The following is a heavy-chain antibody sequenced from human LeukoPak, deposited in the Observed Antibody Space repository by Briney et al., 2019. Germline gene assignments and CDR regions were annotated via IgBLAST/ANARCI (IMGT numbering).Heavy chain of an antibody. J-gene: IGHJ5*02. V-gene: IGHV5-51*01. CDR3: AILNVDTYLDP. Sequence: GESLKISCKGSGNGFTSYWIGWVRQMPGKGLEWMGIIYPGDSDTRYSPSFQGQVTISADKSISTAYLQWSSLKASDTAMYYCAILNVDTYLDPWGQGTLVTVSS. CDR1: GNGFTSYW. CDR2: IYPGDSDT. D-gene: IGHD5-18*01.